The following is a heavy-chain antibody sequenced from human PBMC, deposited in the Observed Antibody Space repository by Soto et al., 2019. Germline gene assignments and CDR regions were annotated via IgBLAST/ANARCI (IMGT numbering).Heavy chain of an antibody. V-gene: IGHV3-11*06. D-gene: IGHD3-3*01. CDR2: ISSSGSYT. CDR1: GFTFRDYY. J-gene: IGHJ4*02. Sequence: GSLRLSCAASGFTFRDYYMTWIRQAPGKGLEWVSYISSSGSYTNYADSVKGRFTISRDNAKNSLHLQMNSLRAEDTAVYYCARAPSFDFWSGPFDYWGQGTLVTVSS. CDR3: ARAPSFDFWSGPFDY.